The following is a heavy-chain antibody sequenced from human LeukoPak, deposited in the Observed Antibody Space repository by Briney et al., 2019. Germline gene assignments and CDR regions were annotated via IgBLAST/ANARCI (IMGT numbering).Heavy chain of an antibody. V-gene: IGHV3-64D*06. Sequence: GGSLRLSCSASGFTFSSYAMNWVRQAPGKGLEYVSAITSNGGSTYYADSVKGRFTISRDNSKNTLYLQMSRLRAEDTAVYYCVKGRCSGSSCYGGDYWGQGTLVTVSS. CDR1: GFTFSSYA. CDR3: VKGRCSGSSCYGGDY. J-gene: IGHJ4*02. CDR2: ITSNGGST. D-gene: IGHD2-2*01.